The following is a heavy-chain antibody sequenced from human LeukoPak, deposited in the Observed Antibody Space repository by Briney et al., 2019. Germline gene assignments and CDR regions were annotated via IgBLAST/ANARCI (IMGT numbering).Heavy chain of an antibody. V-gene: IGHV4-59*01. Sequence: PSETLSLTCTVPGGSISSYYWSWIRQPPGKGLEWIGYIYYSGSTNYNPSLKSRVTISVDTSKNQFSLKLSSVTAADTAVYYCARDDAFDIWGQGTMVTVSS. J-gene: IGHJ3*02. CDR2: IYYSGST. CDR1: GGSISSYY. CDR3: ARDDAFDI.